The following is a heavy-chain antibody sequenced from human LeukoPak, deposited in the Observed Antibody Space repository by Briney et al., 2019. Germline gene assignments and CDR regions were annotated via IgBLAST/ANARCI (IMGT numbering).Heavy chain of an antibody. V-gene: IGHV3-53*01. CDR2: IYGDDET. D-gene: IGHD1/OR15-1a*01. CDR3: AREAVMPVAPVKIGTSDRPLYEYYGLDV. CDR1: GFTFSSYS. J-gene: IGHJ6*02. Sequence: PGGSLRLSCAASGFTFSSYSMNWVRQAPEKGLEWVSVIYGDDETNYADSVKGRFTISRDNSKNTLYLQMNSLRADDTAVYYCAREAVMPVAPVKIGTSDRPLYEYYGLDVWGQGTTVTVS.